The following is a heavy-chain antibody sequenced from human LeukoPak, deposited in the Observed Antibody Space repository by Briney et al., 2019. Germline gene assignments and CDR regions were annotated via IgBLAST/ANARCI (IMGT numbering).Heavy chain of an antibody. CDR3: ARLGMGNNGWYNWFDP. CDR1: GYIFTSYW. J-gene: IGHJ5*02. Sequence: GESLKISCKGSGYIFTSYWIGWVRQMPGKGLEWMGIIYPGDSDTRYIPSFQGQVTISADKSISTAYLQWSSLKASDSAIYYCARLGMGNNGWYNWFDPWGQGTLVTVSS. V-gene: IGHV5-51*01. CDR2: IYPGDSDT. D-gene: IGHD6-19*01.